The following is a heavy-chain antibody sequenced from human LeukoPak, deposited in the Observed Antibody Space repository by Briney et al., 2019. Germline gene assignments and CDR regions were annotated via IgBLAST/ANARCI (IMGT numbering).Heavy chain of an antibody. J-gene: IGHJ4*02. CDR3: ARADSGSYTYYFDY. V-gene: IGHV1-2*02. D-gene: IGHD3-10*01. Sequence: ASVKVSCKASGYTFTGYYMHWVRQAPGQGLEWMGWINPNSGGTNYAQKFQGRVTMTRDTSISTAYMELSRLRSDDTAVYYCARADSGSYTYYFDYWDQGTLVTVSS. CDR1: GYTFTGYY. CDR2: INPNSGGT.